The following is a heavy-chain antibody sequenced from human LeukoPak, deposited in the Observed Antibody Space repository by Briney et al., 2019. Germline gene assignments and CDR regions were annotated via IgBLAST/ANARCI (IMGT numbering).Heavy chain of an antibody. Sequence: PGGSLRLSCAASGFTFSSYWMCWVRQIPGKGLEWVANIKQDGSETHYVDSVKGRFTISRDNSKNSLYLQMNSLRAEDTAVYYCARDLNDEDYYYYYGVDVWGEGATGTVSS. V-gene: IGHV3-7*01. CDR2: IKQDGSET. CDR1: GFTFSSYW. J-gene: IGHJ6*04. CDR3: ARDLNDEDYYYYYGVDV. D-gene: IGHD1-1*01.